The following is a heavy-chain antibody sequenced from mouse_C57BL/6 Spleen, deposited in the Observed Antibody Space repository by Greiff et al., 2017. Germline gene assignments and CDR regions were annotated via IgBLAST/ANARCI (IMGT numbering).Heavy chain of an antibody. D-gene: IGHD2-4*01. V-gene: IGHV1-4*01. Sequence: QVQLQQSGAELARPGASVKMSCKASGYTFTSYTMHWVKQRPGQGLEWIGYINPSSGYTKYNQKFKDKATLTADKSSSTAYMQLSSLTSEDSAVYYCARSYDYDRGYAMDYWGQGTSVTVSS. J-gene: IGHJ4*01. CDR2: INPSSGYT. CDR3: ARSYDYDRGYAMDY. CDR1: GYTFTSYT.